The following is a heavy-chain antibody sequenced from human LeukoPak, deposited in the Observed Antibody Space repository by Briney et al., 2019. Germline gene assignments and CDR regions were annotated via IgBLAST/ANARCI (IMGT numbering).Heavy chain of an antibody. V-gene: IGHV3-7*05. Sequence: PGGSLRLSCAASGFTVSNYCMSWVRQAPGQWLEWVANIKQEGSEKNYVGSVKGRFTISRDNAKNSLYLQMNSLRAEDTAVYYCAREMSWSGRDYWGQGTLVTVSS. D-gene: IGHD3-10*01. J-gene: IGHJ4*02. CDR1: GFTVSNYC. CDR3: AREMSWSGRDY. CDR2: IKQEGSEK.